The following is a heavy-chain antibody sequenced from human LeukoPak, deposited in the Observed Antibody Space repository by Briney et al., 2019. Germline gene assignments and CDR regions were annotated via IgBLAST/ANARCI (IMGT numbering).Heavy chain of an antibody. CDR1: GGTFSSYA. Sequence: SVKVSCKASGGTFSSYAFSWLRQAPRQGLEWVGRIIPILGIINYAQKFQGRVTITADTSTSTAYMELSRLRSDDTAVYYCARGGRRTELSPAAYWGQGTLVTVSS. J-gene: IGHJ4*02. CDR3: ARGGRRTELSPAAY. D-gene: IGHD3-16*02. V-gene: IGHV1-69*04. CDR2: IIPILGII.